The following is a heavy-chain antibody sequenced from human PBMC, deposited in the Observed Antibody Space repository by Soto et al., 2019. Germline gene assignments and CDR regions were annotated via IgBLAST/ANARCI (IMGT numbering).Heavy chain of an antibody. CDR2: ITPMFGTA. D-gene: IGHD3-22*01. J-gene: IGHJ4*02. V-gene: IGHV1-69*13. CDR1: GGTFSSYT. CDR3: ARDGTLYDSRAYYYLY. Sequence: SVKVSCKASGGTFSSYTITWVRQAPGQGLEWMGGITPMFGTANYAQKFRGRVTITADESTSTAYMELSSLRSEDTAMYFCARDGTLYDSRAYYYLYWGQGTLVTVSS.